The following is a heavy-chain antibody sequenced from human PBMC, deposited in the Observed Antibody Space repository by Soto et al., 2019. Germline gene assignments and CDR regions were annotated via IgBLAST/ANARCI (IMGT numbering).Heavy chain of an antibody. Sequence: QVQLVQSGAEVKKPGSSVKVSCKASGGTFSSYAISWVRQAPGQGLEWMGGIIPIFGTANYAQKFQGRVTITADEFTSTGYMELSSLRCEDTAVYYCARAPYYYDSSGYYGYYYGMDVWGQGTTVTVSS. CDR3: ARAPYYYDSSGYYGYYYGMDV. CDR2: IIPIFGTA. CDR1: GGTFSSYA. J-gene: IGHJ6*02. D-gene: IGHD3-22*01. V-gene: IGHV1-69*01.